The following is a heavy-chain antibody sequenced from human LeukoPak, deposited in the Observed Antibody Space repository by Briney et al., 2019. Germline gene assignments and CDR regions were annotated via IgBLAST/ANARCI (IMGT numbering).Heavy chain of an antibody. J-gene: IGHJ4*02. CDR3: AGLGYCSSTSCLGFDY. CDR2: IVVGSGNT. D-gene: IGHD2-2*01. Sequence: SVKVSCKASGFTFTSSAMQWVRQARGQRLEWIGWIVVGSGNTNYAQKFQERVTITRDMSTSTAYMELSSLRAEDTAVYYCAGLGYCSSTSCLGFDYWGQGTLVTVSS. CDR1: GFTFTSSA. V-gene: IGHV1-58*02.